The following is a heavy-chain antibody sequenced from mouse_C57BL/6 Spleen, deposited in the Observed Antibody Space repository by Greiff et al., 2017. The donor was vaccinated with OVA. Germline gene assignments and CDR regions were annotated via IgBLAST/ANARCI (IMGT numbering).Heavy chain of an antibody. CDR1: GYSITSGYD. V-gene: IGHV3-1*01. Sequence: EVQGVESGPGMVKPSQSLSLTCTVTGYSITSGYDWHWIRHFPGNKLEWMGYISYSGSTNYNPSLKSRISITHDTSKNHFFLKLNSVTTEDTATYYCAREVPGYFDVWGTGTTVTVSS. J-gene: IGHJ1*03. D-gene: IGHD2-14*01. CDR2: ISYSGST. CDR3: AREVPGYFDV.